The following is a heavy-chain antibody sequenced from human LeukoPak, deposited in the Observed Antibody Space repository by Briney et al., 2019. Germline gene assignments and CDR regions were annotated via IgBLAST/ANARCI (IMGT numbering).Heavy chain of an antibody. V-gene: IGHV6-1*01. CDR3: AREGVGAAMAN. D-gene: IGHD1-26*01. CDR2: TYYRSKSYH. J-gene: IGHJ4*02. Sequence: SHSVSLTCAISGDTVSDKNAAWNWIRQSPSRRLEWRGRTYYRSKSYHDYAVSVKGRIDINPDTSKKEYALQLNSVTPEDTAVYYCAREGVGAAMANWGQATLVTV. CDR1: GDTVSDKNAA.